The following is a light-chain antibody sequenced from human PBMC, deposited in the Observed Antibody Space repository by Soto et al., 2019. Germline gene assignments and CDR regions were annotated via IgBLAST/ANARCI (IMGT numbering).Light chain of an antibody. CDR3: QQYYSPPIT. J-gene: IGKJ5*01. Sequence: DIVMTQSPDSLAVSLGERSTINFKSSQSVLYSSNNKNYLAWYQQKPGQPPKLLIYWASTRESGVPDRFSGSGSGTDFTLTISSLQAEDVAVYYCQQYYSPPITFGQGTRLEIK. CDR1: QSVLYSSNNKNY. V-gene: IGKV4-1*01. CDR2: WAS.